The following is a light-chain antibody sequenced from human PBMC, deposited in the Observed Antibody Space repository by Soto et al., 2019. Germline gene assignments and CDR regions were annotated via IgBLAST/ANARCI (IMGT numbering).Light chain of an antibody. CDR3: QQNFSIPIT. Sequence: DIQMTQTPSSLSASVGDRVTITCRASQSISSYLNWYQQKPGKAPDLLIYAASSLKSGVPSRFSGSGSGTHFTLTITGLQPADFATYYCQQNFSIPITFGQGTRLEI. J-gene: IGKJ5*01. V-gene: IGKV1-39*01. CDR2: AAS. CDR1: QSISSY.